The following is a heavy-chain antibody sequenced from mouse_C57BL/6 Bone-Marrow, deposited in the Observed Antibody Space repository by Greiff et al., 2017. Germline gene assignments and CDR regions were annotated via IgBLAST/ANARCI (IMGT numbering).Heavy chain of an antibody. D-gene: IGHD2-12*01. CDR1: GYTFTSYW. CDR2: IHPSSGST. V-gene: IGHV1-64*01. Sequence: QVQLKQPGAELVKPGASVKLSCKASGYTFTSYWMHWVKQRPGQGLEWIGKIHPSSGSTNYAEKVKSRATLSIDKSSSTAYMQLSSLTSEDAAVYYCARSGYSYSVGYWGQGTTLTVSA. J-gene: IGHJ2*01. CDR3: ARSGYSYSVGY.